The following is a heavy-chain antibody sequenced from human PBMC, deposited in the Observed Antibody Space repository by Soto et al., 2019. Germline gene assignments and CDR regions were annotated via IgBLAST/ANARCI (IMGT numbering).Heavy chain of an antibody. CDR1: GFTFSSYG. J-gene: IGHJ6*02. V-gene: IGHV3-33*01. CDR2: IWYDGSNK. Sequence: GGSLRLSCAASGFTFSSYGMHWVRQAPGKGLEWVAVIWYDGSNKYYADSVKGRFTISRDNSKNTLYLQMNSLRAEDTAVYYCARDLYDYVWGSYHNGMDVWGQGTTVTVSS. D-gene: IGHD3-16*02. CDR3: ARDLYDYVWGSYHNGMDV.